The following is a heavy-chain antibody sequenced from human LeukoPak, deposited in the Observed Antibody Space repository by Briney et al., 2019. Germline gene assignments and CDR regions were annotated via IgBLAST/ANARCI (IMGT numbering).Heavy chain of an antibody. CDR1: SYTFTSYG. Sequence: ASVKVSCKASSYTFTSYGIHWVRQAPGPRLEVNGWISAYNGNTNYGQKLPGRVNMTTNPSTKPAQKEPRSPRSEGPAVYYCARWLAVAGPLVPDYWGQGTLVTVSS. CDR3: ARWLAVAGPLVPDY. D-gene: IGHD6-19*01. V-gene: IGHV1-18*01. J-gene: IGHJ4*02. CDR2: ISAYNGNT.